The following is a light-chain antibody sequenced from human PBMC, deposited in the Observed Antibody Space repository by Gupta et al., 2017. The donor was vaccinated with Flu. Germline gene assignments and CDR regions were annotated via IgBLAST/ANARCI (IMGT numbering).Light chain of an antibody. Sequence: EIVLTQSPATLSLSPGERATLSCRASQSVSSYLAWYQQKPGQAPRLLIYDASNRATGIPARFSGRGSGKDFTLTISSREPEDFAVYYCQKSSNWPPGTFGQGTKVEIK. V-gene: IGKV3-11*01. CDR1: QSVSSY. CDR3: QKSSNWPPGT. CDR2: DAS. J-gene: IGKJ1*01.